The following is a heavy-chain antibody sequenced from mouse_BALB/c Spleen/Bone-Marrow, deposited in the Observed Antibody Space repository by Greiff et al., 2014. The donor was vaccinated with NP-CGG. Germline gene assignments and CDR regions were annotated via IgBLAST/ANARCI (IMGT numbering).Heavy chain of an antibody. J-gene: IGHJ4*01. Sequence: VQLQQSGAERVKPGTSVTLSCKASGYNFTSYWVNWVKLRPGQGLEWIGGIYPVSASTNYNEKFRSKATLTVDTSSSTAYMQLSNLASDDSALYYCASGVYYAMDYWGQGTSVTVSS. CDR1: GYNFTSYW. CDR3: ASGVYYAMDY. CDR2: IYPVSAST. V-gene: IGHV1-55*01.